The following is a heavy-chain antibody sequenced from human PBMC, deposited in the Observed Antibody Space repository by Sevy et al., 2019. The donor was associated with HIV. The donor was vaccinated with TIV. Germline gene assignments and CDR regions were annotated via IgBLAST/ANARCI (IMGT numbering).Heavy chain of an antibody. V-gene: IGHV4-61*02. Sequence: SETLSLTCTVSGGSISSGSYYWSWSRQYAGKGLEWIGRLYINGNSNYNPSLKSRVTMSVDTSKNQFSLKLSSVTAADTAVYYCASGRYNSGWDHYYYYAMDVWGQGTTVTVSS. CDR1: GGSISSGSYY. J-gene: IGHJ6*02. D-gene: IGHD6-19*01. CDR2: LYINGNS. CDR3: ASGRYNSGWDHYYYYAMDV.